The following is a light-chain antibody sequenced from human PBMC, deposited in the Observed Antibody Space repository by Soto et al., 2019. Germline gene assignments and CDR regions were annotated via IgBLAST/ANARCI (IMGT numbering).Light chain of an antibody. Sequence: QSALTQPRSVSGSPGQSVTVSCIGTSSDVGDYNSVSWYQQHPGKAPKLMIYDVSKRPSGVPDRFSGSKSGNTASLTISGLQAEDEADYYCCSYVGGSSYVVGIGTKVTVL. CDR1: SSDVGDYNS. V-gene: IGLV2-11*01. CDR2: DVS. CDR3: CSYVGGSSYV. J-gene: IGLJ1*01.